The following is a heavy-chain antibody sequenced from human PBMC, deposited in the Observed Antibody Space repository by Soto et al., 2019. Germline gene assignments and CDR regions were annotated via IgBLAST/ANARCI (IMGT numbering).Heavy chain of an antibody. Sequence: EVQLVESGGVVVQPGGSLRLSCAASGFSFDDYTMHWVRQGPGKGLEWVSLITWDGGSTYYADSVKGRFTISRDNSKNSLYLQMNSLRTEDTALYYCAKDINSSGWYSLAYWGQGTLVTVSS. V-gene: IGHV3-43*01. CDR3: AKDINSSGWYSLAY. CDR1: GFSFDDYT. J-gene: IGHJ4*02. D-gene: IGHD6-19*01. CDR2: ITWDGGST.